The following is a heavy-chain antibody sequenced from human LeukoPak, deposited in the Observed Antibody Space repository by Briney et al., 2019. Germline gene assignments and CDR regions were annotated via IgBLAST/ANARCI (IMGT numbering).Heavy chain of an antibody. CDR2: IHYSGTT. CDR1: GGSIGSGGYY. J-gene: IGHJ5*02. D-gene: IGHD3-3*01. CDR3: ARDRFGNWFDP. V-gene: IGHV4-31*03. Sequence: PSETLSLTCTVSGGSIGSGGYYWSWIRRHPGKGLEWIGYIHYSGTTDQNPSLKSRVTISVDTSKNHFSLRLSSVTAADTAVYYCARDRFGNWFDPWGQGTLVTVSS.